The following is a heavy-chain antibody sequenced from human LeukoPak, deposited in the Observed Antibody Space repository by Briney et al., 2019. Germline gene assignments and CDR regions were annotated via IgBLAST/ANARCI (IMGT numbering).Heavy chain of an antibody. J-gene: IGHJ6*03. Sequence: GASVKVSCKASGYTFTSYDINWVRQATGQGLEWMGWMNPNSGNTGYAQKFQGRVTMTRNTSISTAYMELSSLRSEDTAVYYCARGVVVEPYYYYYMDVWGKGTTVTISS. D-gene: IGHD2-2*01. CDR1: GYTFTSYD. CDR2: MNPNSGNT. CDR3: ARGVVVEPYYYYYMDV. V-gene: IGHV1-8*01.